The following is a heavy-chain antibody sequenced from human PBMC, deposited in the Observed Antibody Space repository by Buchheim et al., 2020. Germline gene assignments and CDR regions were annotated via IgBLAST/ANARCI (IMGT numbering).Heavy chain of an antibody. D-gene: IGHD5-24*01. CDR2: IVPISGTA. J-gene: IGHJ6*03. CDR3: AARPPGGTATIRFYYYMDV. Sequence: QVQLVQSGAEVKKPGSSVKFSCKASGGTFSNYVISWVRQAHGQGLEWMGGIVPISGTANYAQKFQGRPTIIADESTSTASMELSSLRSEDTAMYYCAARPPGGTATIRFYYYMDVWGTGTT. V-gene: IGHV1-69*01. CDR1: GGTFSNYV.